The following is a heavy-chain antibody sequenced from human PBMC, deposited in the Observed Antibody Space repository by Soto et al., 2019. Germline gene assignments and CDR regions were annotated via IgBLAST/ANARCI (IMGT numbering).Heavy chain of an antibody. CDR3: ARDSPPVDY. CDR2: IIPILGIA. V-gene: IGHV1-69*04. CDR1: GGTFSRST. Sequence: GASVKVSCNASGGTFSRSTISWVRPAPGQGLEWMGRIIPILGIANYAKKFQGRVTITADKSTSTAYMELSSLRSDDTAVYYCARDSPPVDYWGQGTLVTVSS. J-gene: IGHJ4*02.